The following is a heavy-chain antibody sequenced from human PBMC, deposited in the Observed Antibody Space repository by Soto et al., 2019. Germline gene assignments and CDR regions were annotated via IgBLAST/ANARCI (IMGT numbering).Heavy chain of an antibody. CDR2: INHSGST. J-gene: IGHJ6*02. CDR1: GGSFSGYY. D-gene: IGHD6-13*01. Sequence: SETLSLTCAVYGGSFSGYYWSWIRQPPGKGLEWIGEINHSGSTNYNPSLNSRVTISVDTSKNQFSLKLSSVTAADTAVYYCARGPNSSPYYYYGMDVWGQGTTVTVSS. CDR3: ARGPNSSPYYYYGMDV. V-gene: IGHV4-34*01.